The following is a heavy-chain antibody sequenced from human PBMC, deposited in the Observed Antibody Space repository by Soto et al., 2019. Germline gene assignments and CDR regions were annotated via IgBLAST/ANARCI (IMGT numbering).Heavy chain of an antibody. V-gene: IGHV3-23*01. D-gene: IGHD1-26*01. CDR1: GFTFSSYA. J-gene: IGHJ4*02. CDR2: ISGSGGST. Sequence: PGGSLRLSCAASGFTFSSYAMSWVRQAPGKGLEWVSAISGSGGSTYYADSVKGRFTISRDNSKNTLYLQMNSLRAEGTAVYYCATVAQRIVGAPRKNPDYWGQGTLVTVSS. CDR3: ATVAQRIVGAPRKNPDY.